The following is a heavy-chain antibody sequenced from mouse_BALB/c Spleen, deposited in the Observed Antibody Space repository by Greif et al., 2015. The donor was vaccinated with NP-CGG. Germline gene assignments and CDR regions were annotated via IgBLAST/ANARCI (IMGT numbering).Heavy chain of an antibody. CDR3: ARDYFDY. Sequence: EVQLVESGGGLVKPGGSLKLSCAASGFTFSDYYMYWVRQTPEKRLEWVATISDGGSYTYYPDSVKGRFTISRDNAKNNLYLQRSSLKSEDTAMYYCARDYFDYWGQGTTLTVSS. CDR2: ISDGGSYT. CDR1: GFTFSDYY. V-gene: IGHV5-4*02. J-gene: IGHJ2*01.